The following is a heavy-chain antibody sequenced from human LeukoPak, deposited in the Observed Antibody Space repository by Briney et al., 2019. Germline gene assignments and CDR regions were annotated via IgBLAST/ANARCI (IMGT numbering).Heavy chain of an antibody. V-gene: IGHV1-18*01. CDR2: ISAYNGNT. Sequence: ASVQVSCKASGYTFTSYGISWVRQAPGQGLEWMGWISAYNGNTNYAQKLQGRVTMTPDTSTSTAYMELRSLKSDDTAVYYCARGAPTSGPYGMDVWGQGTTVTVSS. CDR1: GYTFTSYG. J-gene: IGHJ6*02. CDR3: ARGAPTSGPYGMDV. D-gene: IGHD2/OR15-2a*01.